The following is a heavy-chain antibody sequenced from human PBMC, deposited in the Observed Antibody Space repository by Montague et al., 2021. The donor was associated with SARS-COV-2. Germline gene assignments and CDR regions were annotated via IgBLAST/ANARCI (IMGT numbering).Heavy chain of an antibody. CDR2: IYNSGST. Sequence: SETLSLTCTVSGGSISGYYWSWFRQSAGKGLEWIGRIYNSGSTSYNPSLKSRVTMSVDTSKNQFSLKLSSVTAADTAVYYCVRDQGRPNWNYPDSWGQGTLVTVSS. CDR3: VRDQGRPNWNYPDS. J-gene: IGHJ4*02. V-gene: IGHV4-4*07. D-gene: IGHD1-20*01. CDR1: GGSISGYY.